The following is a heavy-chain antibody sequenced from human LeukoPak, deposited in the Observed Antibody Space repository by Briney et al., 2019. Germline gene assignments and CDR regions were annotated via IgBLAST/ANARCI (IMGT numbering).Heavy chain of an antibody. CDR2: ISASGSS. CDR1: GGSVSSYY. J-gene: IGHJ5*02. CDR3: ATEGGGPRWLDP. Sequence: SETLSLTCSVSGGSVSSYYWSWIRQPAGKGLEWIGRISASGSSNYNPSLRSRVIMSVDTPKNQFSLNLSSVTAADTAVYYCATEGGGPRWLDPWGQGTLVAVSS. D-gene: IGHD6-25*01. V-gene: IGHV4-4*07.